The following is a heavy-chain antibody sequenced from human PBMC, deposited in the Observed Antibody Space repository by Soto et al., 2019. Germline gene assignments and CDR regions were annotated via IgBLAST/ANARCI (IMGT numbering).Heavy chain of an antibody. CDR2: INPNSGGT. Sequence: GASVKVSCKASGYTFTGYYMHLVRQAPGQGLEWMGWINPNSGGTNYAQKFQGWVTMTRDTSISTAYMELSRLRSDDTAVYYCARAKVGATTDYYYYGMDVWGQGTTVTVSS. CDR3: ARAKVGATTDYYYYGMDV. D-gene: IGHD1-26*01. J-gene: IGHJ6*02. V-gene: IGHV1-2*04. CDR1: GYTFTGYY.